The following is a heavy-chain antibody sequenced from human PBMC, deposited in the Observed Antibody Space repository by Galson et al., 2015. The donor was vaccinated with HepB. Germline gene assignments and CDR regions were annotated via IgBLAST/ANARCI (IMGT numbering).Heavy chain of an antibody. CDR1: GFTFSGSA. D-gene: IGHD6-13*01. V-gene: IGHV3-73*01. J-gene: IGHJ4*01. CDR2: IRSKANNYAT. Sequence: SLRLSSAASGFTFSGSAIHWVRQASGKGPEWVGRIRSKANNYATSYVPSLEGRFTISRDDSKNMAYLHMRSLKSEDTAVYYCARLGDFSGYSSRWGQGTLVTVSS. CDR3: ARLGDFSGYSSR.